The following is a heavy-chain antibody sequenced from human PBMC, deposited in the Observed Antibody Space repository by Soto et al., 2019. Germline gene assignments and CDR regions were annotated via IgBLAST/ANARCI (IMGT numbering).Heavy chain of an antibody. CDR2: IYPGDSDT. Sequence: GESLKISCKGSGYSFTSYWIGWVRQMPVKGLEWMGIIYPGDSDTRYSPSFQGRVTISADKSISTAYLQWSSLKASDTAMYYCARLSFRHYGSGKEGTDYYGMDVWGQGTTVTVSS. CDR3: ARLSFRHYGSGKEGTDYYGMDV. D-gene: IGHD3-10*01. V-gene: IGHV5-51*01. J-gene: IGHJ6*02. CDR1: GYSFTSYW.